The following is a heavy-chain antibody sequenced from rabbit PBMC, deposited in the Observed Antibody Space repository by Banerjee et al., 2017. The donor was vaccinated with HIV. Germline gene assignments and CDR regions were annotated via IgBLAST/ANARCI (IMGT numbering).Heavy chain of an antibody. CDR2: IYTGSGST. CDR1: GFSFSSSYY. CDR3: ARTTSSSGWGLDL. V-gene: IGHV1S45*01. J-gene: IGHJ3*01. D-gene: IGHD1-1*01. Sequence: QEQLEESGGDLVKPGASLTLTCTASGFSFSSSYYMCWVRQAPGKGLEWIGCIYTGSGSTYYASWAKGRFTISKTSSTTVTLQMTSLTVADTATYFCARTTSSSGWGLDLWGPGTLVTVS.